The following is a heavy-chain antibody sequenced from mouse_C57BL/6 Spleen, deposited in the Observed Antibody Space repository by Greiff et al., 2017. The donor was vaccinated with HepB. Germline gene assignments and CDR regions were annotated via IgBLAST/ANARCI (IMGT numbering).Heavy chain of an antibody. J-gene: IGHJ4*01. CDR3: ARGGSTMVTTKRLYAMDY. CDR1: GYTFTSYW. Sequence: QVQLKQPGAELVKPGASVKLSCKASGYTFTSYWMHWVKQRPGQGLEWIGMIHPNSGSTNYNEKFKSKATLTVDKSSSTAYMQLSSLTSEDSAVYYCARGGSTMVTTKRLYAMDYWGQGTSVTVSS. V-gene: IGHV1-64*01. CDR2: IHPNSGST. D-gene: IGHD2-2*01.